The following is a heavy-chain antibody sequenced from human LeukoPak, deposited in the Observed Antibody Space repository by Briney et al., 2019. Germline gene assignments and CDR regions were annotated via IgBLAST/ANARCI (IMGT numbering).Heavy chain of an antibody. V-gene: IGHV3-74*01. D-gene: IGHD3-10*01. Sequence: GGSLRLSCATSGFTFSNNWMHWVRQGPGKGLEWVSPINPDGTRTNYANSVKGRFTISRDNAKNTLYLQMNSLRAEDTAVYYCAKSRGDRSGLDYWGQGTLVNVS. J-gene: IGHJ4*02. CDR3: AKSRGDRSGLDY. CDR2: INPDGTRT. CDR1: GFTFSNNW.